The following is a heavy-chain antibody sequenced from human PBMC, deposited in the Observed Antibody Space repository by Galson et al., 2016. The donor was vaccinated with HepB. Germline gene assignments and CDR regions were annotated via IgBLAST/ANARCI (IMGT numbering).Heavy chain of an antibody. CDR2: ISSSSSYI. CDR1: GFSFSTHS. V-gene: IGHV3-21*01. CDR3: AREPHDFGDYGVDY. J-gene: IGHJ4*02. Sequence: SLRLSCAASGFSFSTHSMDWVRQAPGKGLEWVSYISSSSSYISYADSVKGRFTISRDNAKNSLYLQLNSLRAEDTAVYYCAREPHDFGDYGVDYWGQGTLVTVSP. D-gene: IGHD4-17*01.